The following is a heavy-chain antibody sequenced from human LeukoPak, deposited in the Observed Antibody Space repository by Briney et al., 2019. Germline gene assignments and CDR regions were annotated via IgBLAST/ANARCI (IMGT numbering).Heavy chain of an antibody. CDR1: GFTFSSYR. Sequence: GGSLRLSCAASGFTFSSYRVNWVRQSPGKGLEWVSYISGTTSTIYYADSVKGRFTISRDNARNSLYLQMNSLRDEDTAVYYCARGDCSSTSCYGGCFDYWGQGTLVTVS. J-gene: IGHJ4*02. CDR2: ISGTTSTI. V-gene: IGHV3-48*02. CDR3: ARGDCSSTSCYGGCFDY. D-gene: IGHD2-2*01.